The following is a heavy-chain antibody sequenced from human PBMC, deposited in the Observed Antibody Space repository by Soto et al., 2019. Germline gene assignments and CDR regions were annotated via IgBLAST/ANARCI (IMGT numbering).Heavy chain of an antibody. V-gene: IGHV3-23*01. CDR2: ISGSGGST. Sequence: GGSLRLSCAASGFTFSSYAMSWVRQAPGKGLEWVSAISGSGGSTYYADSVEGRFTISRDNSKNTLYLQMNSLRAEDTAVYYCAKEVHGLWSPNRDAFDIWGQGTMVTVSS. CDR3: AKEVHGLWSPNRDAFDI. CDR1: GFTFSSYA. D-gene: IGHD3-10*01. J-gene: IGHJ3*02.